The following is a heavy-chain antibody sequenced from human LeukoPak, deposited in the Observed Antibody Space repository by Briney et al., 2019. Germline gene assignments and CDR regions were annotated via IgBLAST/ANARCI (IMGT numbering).Heavy chain of an antibody. D-gene: IGHD3-9*01. CDR3: ATTEEYDILTGYRD. CDR1: GYSISSGYY. V-gene: IGHV4-38-2*02. Sequence: PSETLSLTCTVSGYSISSGYYWGWIRQPPGKGLEWIGSIYHSGSTYYNPSLKSRVTISVDTSKNQFSLKLSSVTAADTAVYYCATTEEYDILTGYRDWGQGTLVTVSS. J-gene: IGHJ4*02. CDR2: IYHSGST.